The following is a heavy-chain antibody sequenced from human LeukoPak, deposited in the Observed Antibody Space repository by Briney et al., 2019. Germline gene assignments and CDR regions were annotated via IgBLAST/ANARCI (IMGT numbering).Heavy chain of an antibody. CDR1: GGSISNYW. D-gene: IGHD6-19*01. V-gene: IGHV4-59*01. J-gene: IGHJ6*02. CDR3: ARDQQITVAGTVHYYGMDV. Sequence: PSETLSLTCTVSGGSISNYWWSWIRQPPGKGLEWIGYVFDSGSTNYNPSLKSRVTISVDTSKKQFSLKLSSVTAADTAVYYCARDQQITVAGTVHYYGMDVWGQGTTVTVSS. CDR2: VFDSGST.